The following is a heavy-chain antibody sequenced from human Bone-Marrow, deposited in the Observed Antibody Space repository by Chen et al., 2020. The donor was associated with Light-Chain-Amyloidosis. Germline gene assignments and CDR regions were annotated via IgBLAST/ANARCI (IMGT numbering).Heavy chain of an antibody. CDR2: IRGSGGSR. Sequence: EVQLVESGGGLLQRGGSLRLSCAASGFAFSSYAMSWVRQAPGKGLEWVSTIRGSGGSRYYGDSVNGRFTISRDNSKNALFVQMNSLRAEDTAVYYCAKDISYDDILPGYPADAFDIWGQGTMVTVSS. D-gene: IGHD3-9*01. V-gene: IGHV3-23*04. J-gene: IGHJ3*02. CDR1: GFAFSSYA. CDR3: AKDISYDDILPGYPADAFDI.